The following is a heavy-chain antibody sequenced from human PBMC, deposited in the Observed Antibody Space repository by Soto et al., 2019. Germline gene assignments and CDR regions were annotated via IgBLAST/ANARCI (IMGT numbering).Heavy chain of an antibody. CDR3: ARRDVPLLDV. J-gene: IGHJ6*02. V-gene: IGHV3-73*01. CDR2: IRGKANNYAT. CDR1: WVTFSGSA. D-gene: IGHD6-6*01. Sequence: PAGSLRLSCAASWVTFSGSAMHWIRQASGKGREWVGRIRGKANNYATASAASVKGRFTFSRDVSMSTAYLQMNNLKTEYSAVCYCARRDVPLLDVWGQGTSVTVSS.